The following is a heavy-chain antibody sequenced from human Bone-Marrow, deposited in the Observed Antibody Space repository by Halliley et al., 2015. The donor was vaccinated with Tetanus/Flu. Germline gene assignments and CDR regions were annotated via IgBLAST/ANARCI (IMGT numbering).Heavy chain of an antibody. Sequence: SANYNPSLKSRVTISVDTSRNQFSLKLNSVTAADAAVYYCARQFEDFYYDGRGKYRHRGYYFDYWGQGALVTVSS. V-gene: IGHV4-61*07. D-gene: IGHD3-22*01. J-gene: IGHJ4*02. CDR2: SA. CDR3: ARQFEDFYYDGRGKYRHRGYYFDY.